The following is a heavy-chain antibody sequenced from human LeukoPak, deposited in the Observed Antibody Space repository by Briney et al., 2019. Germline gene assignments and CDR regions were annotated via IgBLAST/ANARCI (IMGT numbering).Heavy chain of an antibody. V-gene: IGHV4-30-4*08. Sequence: SQTLSLTCTVSGGSISSGDYYWSWIRQPPGKGLEWIGYIYYSGSTYYNPSLKSRVTISVDTSKNQFSLKLSSVTAADTAVYYCARDRGFDRVWYYWGRGTLVTVSS. CDR1: GGSISSGDYY. CDR3: ARDRGFDRVWYY. D-gene: IGHD3-10*01. CDR2: IYYSGST. J-gene: IGHJ4*02.